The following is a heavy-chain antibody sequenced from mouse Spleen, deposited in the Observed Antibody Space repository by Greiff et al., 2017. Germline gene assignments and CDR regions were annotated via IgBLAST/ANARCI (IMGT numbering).Heavy chain of an antibody. Sequence: DVKLQESGGGLVQPGGSLKLSCATSGFTFSDYYMYWVRQTPEKRLEWVAYISNGGGSTYYPDTVKGRFTISRDNAKNTLYLQMSRLKSEDTAMYYCARHYRGGFDYWGQGTTLTVSS. CDR2: ISNGGGST. D-gene: IGHD2-14*01. CDR3: ARHYRGGFDY. V-gene: IGHV5-12*02. CDR1: GFTFSDYY. J-gene: IGHJ2*01.